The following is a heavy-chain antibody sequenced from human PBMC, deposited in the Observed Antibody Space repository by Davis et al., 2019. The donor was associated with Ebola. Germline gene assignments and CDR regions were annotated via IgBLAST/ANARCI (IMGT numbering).Heavy chain of an antibody. CDR1: GYTFTNYG. Sequence: ASVKVSCKTSGYTFTNYGITWVRQAPGQGLEWMGWINPHNGNTNYAQNVQGRVTMTTDTSTSTADMEVGSLGSDDTAVYYCARAQFPTTSDHWGQGTLVTVSS. CDR2: INPHNGNT. D-gene: IGHD1-1*01. J-gene: IGHJ4*02. CDR3: ARAQFPTTSDH. V-gene: IGHV1-18*04.